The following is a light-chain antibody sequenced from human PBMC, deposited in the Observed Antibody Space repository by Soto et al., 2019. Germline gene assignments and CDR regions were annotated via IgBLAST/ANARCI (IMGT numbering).Light chain of an antibody. J-gene: IGKJ1*01. Sequence: TQSPGTLSLSPGERATLSCRASQSVSNNYLAWYQQKPGKAPKLLIYAASSLQSGVPSRFSGSGSGTDFTLTISSLQPEDFATYYCQQSYSTTWTFGQGTKVEIK. CDR1: QSVSNNY. CDR2: AAS. V-gene: IGKV1-39*01. CDR3: QQSYSTTWT.